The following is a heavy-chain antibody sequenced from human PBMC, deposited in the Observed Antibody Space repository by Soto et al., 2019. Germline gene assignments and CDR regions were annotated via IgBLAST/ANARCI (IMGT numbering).Heavy chain of an antibody. CDR2: INAGNGNT. D-gene: IGHD3-10*01. CDR3: ARGYTYGSGRYY. V-gene: IGHV1-3*01. Sequence: QVQLVQSGAEVKKPGASVKVSCKASGYTFTSYAMHWVRQAPGQRLEWMGWINAGNGNTKYPQKFQGRVTITRDTSASTAYMELSSLRSEDTAVYYCARGYTYGSGRYYWGQGTLVTVSS. CDR1: GYTFTSYA. J-gene: IGHJ4*02.